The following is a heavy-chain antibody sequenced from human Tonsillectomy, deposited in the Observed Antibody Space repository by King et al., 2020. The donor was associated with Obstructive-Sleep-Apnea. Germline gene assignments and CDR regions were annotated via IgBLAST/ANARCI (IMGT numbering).Heavy chain of an antibody. CDR2: ISYDGSNK. D-gene: IGHD4-11*01. CDR1: GFNFSSYA. CDR3: ARENYGNFYFDY. Sequence: HVQLVESGGGVVQPGRSLRLSCAASGFNFSSYAMHWVRQAPGKGLEWVAGISYDGSNKFYADSGEGRFTISRDNSKNTLDLQMNILRAEDTAVYYCARENYGNFYFDYWGQGSLVTVS. J-gene: IGHJ4*02. V-gene: IGHV3-30-3*01.